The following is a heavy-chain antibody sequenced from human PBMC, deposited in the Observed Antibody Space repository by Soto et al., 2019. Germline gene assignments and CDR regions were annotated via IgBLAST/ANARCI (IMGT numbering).Heavy chain of an antibody. J-gene: IGHJ4*02. CDR2: ISYGGST. CDR3: SRGILV. V-gene: IGHV4-31*03. CDR1: GGSINSGGYC. Sequence: QVQLQESGPGLVKPSQTLSLTCTVSGGSINSGGYCWSWIRQHPGKGLEGIGCISYGGSTSYNPSLKSRVTISVDTSKNQFSLKLSSVTAADTAVYYCSRGILVWGQGTLITVSS. D-gene: IGHD5-18*01.